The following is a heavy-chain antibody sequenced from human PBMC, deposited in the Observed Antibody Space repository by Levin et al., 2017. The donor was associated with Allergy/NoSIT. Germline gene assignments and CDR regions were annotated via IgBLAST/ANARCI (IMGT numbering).Heavy chain of an antibody. CDR3: AKDSGYDILTGYYGY. CDR1: GFTFSSYG. V-gene: IGHV3-30*18. J-gene: IGHJ4*02. D-gene: IGHD3-9*01. CDR2: ISYDGSNK. Sequence: PGESLKISCAASGFTFSSYGMHWVRQAPGKGLEWVAVISYDGSNKYYADSVKGRFTISRDNSKNTLYLQMNSLRAEDTAVYYCAKDSGYDILTGYYGYWGQGTLVTVSS.